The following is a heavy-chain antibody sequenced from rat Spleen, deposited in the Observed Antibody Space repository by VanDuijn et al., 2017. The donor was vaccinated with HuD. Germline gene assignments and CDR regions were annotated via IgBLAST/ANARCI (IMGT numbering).Heavy chain of an antibody. V-gene: IGHV2-72*01. CDR1: GFSLTSYH. Sequence: QVQLKESGPGLVQPSQTLSLTCTVSGFSLTSYHVSWVRQPPGQSLVWMGTIWTGGGTNYNSAVQSRLSISRDTSKSQVFLKMNSLQPEDTGTYDCARRSYSSHVMDAWGQGASVTVSS. CDR2: IWTGGGT. D-gene: IGHD1-2*01. CDR3: ARRSYSSHVMDA. J-gene: IGHJ4*01.